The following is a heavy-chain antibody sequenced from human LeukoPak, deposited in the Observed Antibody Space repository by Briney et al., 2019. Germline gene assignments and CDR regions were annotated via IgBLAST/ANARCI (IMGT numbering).Heavy chain of an antibody. CDR2: ISGSGGST. D-gene: IGHD6-19*01. Sequence: GGSLRLSCAASGFTFSSYAISSVRQPPGKGLELVSAISGSGGSTYYADTVKGRFTISRDNSKNTLYLQLNSLRAEDTAVYYCAKDEEWLGYFDYWGQGTLVTVSS. J-gene: IGHJ4*02. CDR1: GFTFSSYA. V-gene: IGHV3-23*01. CDR3: AKDEEWLGYFDY.